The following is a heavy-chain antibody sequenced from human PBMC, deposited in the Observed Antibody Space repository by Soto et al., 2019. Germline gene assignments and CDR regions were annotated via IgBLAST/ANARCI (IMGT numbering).Heavy chain of an antibody. V-gene: IGHV1-2*02. CDR1: GYTFIDYY. J-gene: IGHJ5*02. CDR2: INPNSGGT. D-gene: IGHD3-3*01. CDR3: VRDFGSVLTNWFDP. Sequence: VASVKVSCKASGYTFIDYYINWVRQAPGQGFEWMGWINPNSGGTYYAQKFEGRVTMTRDTSISTAYMELSRLRSDDTAIYYCVRDFGSVLTNWFDPWGQGTLVTVSS.